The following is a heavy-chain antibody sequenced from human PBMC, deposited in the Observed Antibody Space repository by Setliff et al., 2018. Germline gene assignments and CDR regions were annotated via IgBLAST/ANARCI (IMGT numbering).Heavy chain of an antibody. D-gene: IGHD6-13*01. J-gene: IGHJ4*02. CDR2: ISSNGGST. Sequence: SCAASGFTFSSYSMHWVRQAPGKGLEYVSAISSNGGSTYYADSVKGRFTISRDNSKNTLYLQMGSLRAEDMAVYYCARGGYTNYRYDYWGQGTLVTVSS. CDR3: ARGGYTNYRYDY. CDR1: GFTFSSYS. V-gene: IGHV3-64*02.